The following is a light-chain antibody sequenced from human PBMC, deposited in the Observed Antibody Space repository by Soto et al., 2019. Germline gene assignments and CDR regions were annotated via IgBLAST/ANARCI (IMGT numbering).Light chain of an antibody. CDR2: DAS. CDR1: QSVTSTY. CDR3: QQSGYSPIT. J-gene: IGKJ5*01. V-gene: IGKV3D-20*01. Sequence: EIVLTQSPGTLSLSPGERATLSCRAGQSVTSTYLAWYRQKPGLAPRLLIYDASNRATGIPARFSGSGSGTDFTLTIYRLEPEDFAVYYCQQSGYSPITFGQGTRLEIK.